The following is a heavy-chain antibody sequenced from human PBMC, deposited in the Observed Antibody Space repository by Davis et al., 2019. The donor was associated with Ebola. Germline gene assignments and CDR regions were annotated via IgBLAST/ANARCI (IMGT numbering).Heavy chain of an antibody. CDR1: GFTFSSYA. Sequence: GGSLRLSCAASGFTFSSYAMTWVRQAPGKGLEWVGRIKSKTDGGTTDYAAPVKGRFTISRDDSKNTLYLQMSSLKTEDTAMYYCTTDGWGDPYFDYWGQGTLVTVSS. CDR3: TTDGWGDPYFDY. CDR2: IKSKTDGGTT. J-gene: IGHJ4*02. D-gene: IGHD1-26*01. V-gene: IGHV3-15*01.